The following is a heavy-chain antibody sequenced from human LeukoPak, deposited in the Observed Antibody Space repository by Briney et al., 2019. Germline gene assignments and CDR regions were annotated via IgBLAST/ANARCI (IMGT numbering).Heavy chain of an antibody. CDR3: ARGVFGVVIAGFDAFDI. Sequence: SETLSLTCTVSGGSIGSYYWSWIRQPPGKGLEWIGYIYYSGSTNYNPSLKSRVTISVDTSKNQFSLKLSSVTAADTAVYYCARGVFGVVIAGFDAFDIWGQGTMVAVSS. V-gene: IGHV4-59*01. CDR2: IYYSGST. D-gene: IGHD3-3*01. CDR1: GGSIGSYY. J-gene: IGHJ3*02.